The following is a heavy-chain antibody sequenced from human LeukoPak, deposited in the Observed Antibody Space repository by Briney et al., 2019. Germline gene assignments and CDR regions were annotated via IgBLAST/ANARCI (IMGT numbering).Heavy chain of an antibody. V-gene: IGHV1-69*13. Sequence: GASVTVSCKASGGTFSSYAISWVRQAPGQGLEWMGGIIPIFGTANYAQKFQGRVTITADESTSTAYMELSSLRSEDTAVYYCARVWDYYGSGNKAYYGMDVWGKGTTVTVSS. CDR2: IIPIFGTA. CDR3: ARVWDYYGSGNKAYYGMDV. CDR1: GGTFSSYA. D-gene: IGHD3-10*01. J-gene: IGHJ6*04.